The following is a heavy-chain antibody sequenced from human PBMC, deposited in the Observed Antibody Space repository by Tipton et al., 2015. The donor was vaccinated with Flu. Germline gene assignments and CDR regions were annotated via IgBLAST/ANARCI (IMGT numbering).Heavy chain of an antibody. CDR1: GYSFTNHW. J-gene: IGHJ6*02. Sequence: VQLVQSGAEVKKSGESLKISCEGSGYSFTNHWIAWVRQMPGKGLEWMGIICPGDSDTRYSPSFQGQVTISADQSISSAYLQWSSLKASDTAMYYCVRLYCSGGSCYSGYVYNYYNMDVWGQGTTVTVSS. D-gene: IGHD2-15*01. CDR3: VRLYCSGGSCYSGYVYNYYNMDV. CDR2: ICPGDSDT. V-gene: IGHV5-51*03.